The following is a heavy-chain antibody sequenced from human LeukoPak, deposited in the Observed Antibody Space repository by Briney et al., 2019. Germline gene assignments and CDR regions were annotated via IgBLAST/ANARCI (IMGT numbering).Heavy chain of an antibody. Sequence: GGSLRLSCAASGFTFSSYSMNWVRQAPGKGLEWVSYISSSGSTIYYADSVKGRFTISRDNAKNSLYLQMNSLRAEDTALYYSAKDMAGGSYYWGQGTLVTVSS. CDR1: GFTFSSYS. V-gene: IGHV3-48*04. D-gene: IGHD1-26*01. CDR2: ISSSGSTI. J-gene: IGHJ4*02. CDR3: AKDMAGGSYY.